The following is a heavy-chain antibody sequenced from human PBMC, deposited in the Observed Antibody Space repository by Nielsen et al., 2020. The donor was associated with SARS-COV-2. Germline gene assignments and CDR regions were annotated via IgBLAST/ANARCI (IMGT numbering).Heavy chain of an antibody. CDR1: GFTFSSYA. V-gene: IGHV3-23*01. Sequence: GGSLRLSCAASGFTFSSYAMSWVRQSPGKGLEWVSAIGGRSSPSTYYADSVKGRFTISRDNSKNTVYLQMDNLRVEDTAVYYCVKTTDRAVSGTPHPFASWGQGTLVTVSS. D-gene: IGHD3-10*01. J-gene: IGHJ4*02. CDR2: IGGRSSPST. CDR3: VKTTDRAVSGTPHPFAS.